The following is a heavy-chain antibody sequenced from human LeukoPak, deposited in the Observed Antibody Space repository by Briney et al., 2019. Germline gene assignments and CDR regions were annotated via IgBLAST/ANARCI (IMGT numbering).Heavy chain of an antibody. CDR3: ARGPGWVSPRLRFDY. CDR1: GYTFTGYY. CDR2: INPNSGGT. Sequence: ASVKVSCKASGYTFTGYYMHWVRQAPGQGLEWMGWINPNSGGTNYAQKFQGRVTMTRDTSISTAYMELSRLRSDDTAVYYCARGPGWVSPRLRFDYWGQGTLVTVSS. J-gene: IGHJ4*02. V-gene: IGHV1-2*02. D-gene: IGHD6-13*01.